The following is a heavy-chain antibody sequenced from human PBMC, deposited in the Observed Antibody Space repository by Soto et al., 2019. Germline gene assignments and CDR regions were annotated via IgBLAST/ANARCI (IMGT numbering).Heavy chain of an antibody. CDR3: AKGPDCSGGSCYYNWFDP. D-gene: IGHD2-15*01. Sequence: GGSLRLSCAASGFTFSSHAMSWVRQAPGKGLEWVSAISGSGGSTYYADSVKGRFTISRDNSKNTLYLQMNSLRAEDTAVYYCAKGPDCSGGSCYYNWFDPWGQGTLVTVSS. J-gene: IGHJ5*02. V-gene: IGHV3-23*01. CDR1: GFTFSSHA. CDR2: ISGSGGST.